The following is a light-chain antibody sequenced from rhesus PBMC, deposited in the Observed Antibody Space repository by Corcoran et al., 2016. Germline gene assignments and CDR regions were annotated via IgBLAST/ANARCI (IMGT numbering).Light chain of an antibody. CDR3: QHYYDNPFT. CDR1: QNIYSN. J-gene: IGKJ3*01. V-gene: IGKV1S12*01. CDR2: AAS. Sequence: DIQMTQSPSALSASVGDRVTISCRASQNIYSNLAWYQQKPGKAPKLLIYAASSLQTGIPSRFSGSGSGTDFPLTISSLQPEDSAAYYCQHYYDNPFTFGPGTKLDIK.